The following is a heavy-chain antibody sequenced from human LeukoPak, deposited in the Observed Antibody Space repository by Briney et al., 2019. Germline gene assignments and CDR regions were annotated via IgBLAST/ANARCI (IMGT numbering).Heavy chain of an antibody. CDR3: AKGAMVRGVLDY. V-gene: IGHV3-23*01. CDR2: ISGSGAST. Sequence: PGGSLRLSCAASGFTFSSYGMNWVRQAPGKGLEWVSGISGSGASTYYADSVKGRFTISRDSSKITLFLQMNSLRAEDTAVYYCAKGAMVRGVLDYWGQGTLVTVSS. J-gene: IGHJ4*02. CDR1: GFTFSSYG. D-gene: IGHD3-10*01.